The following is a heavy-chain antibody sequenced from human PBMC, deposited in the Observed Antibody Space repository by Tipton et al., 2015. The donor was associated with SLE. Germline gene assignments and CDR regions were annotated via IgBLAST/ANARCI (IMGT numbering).Heavy chain of an antibody. CDR1: GFTFSSYS. CDR3: ARDMGYVAGTKGY. Sequence: SLRLSCAASGFTFSSYSMNWVRQAPGKGLEWVSSISSSSSYIYYADSVKGRFTISRDNAKNSLYLQMNSLRAEDTAVYYCARDMGYVAGTKGYWGQGTLVTVSS. D-gene: IGHD6-19*01. J-gene: IGHJ4*02. CDR2: ISSSSSYI. V-gene: IGHV3-21*01.